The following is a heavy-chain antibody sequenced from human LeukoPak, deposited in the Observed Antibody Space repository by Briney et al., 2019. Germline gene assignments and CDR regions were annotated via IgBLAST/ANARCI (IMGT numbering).Heavy chain of an antibody. Sequence: SVKVSCKASGGTFSSYAISWVRQAPGQGLEWMGRIIPIFGTANYAQKFQGRVTVTTDESTSTAYMELSSLRSEDTAVYYCARDGRSGSYSHWYFDLWGRGTLVTISS. CDR1: GGTFSSYA. D-gene: IGHD1-26*01. V-gene: IGHV1-69*05. J-gene: IGHJ2*01. CDR3: ARDGRSGSYSHWYFDL. CDR2: IIPIFGTA.